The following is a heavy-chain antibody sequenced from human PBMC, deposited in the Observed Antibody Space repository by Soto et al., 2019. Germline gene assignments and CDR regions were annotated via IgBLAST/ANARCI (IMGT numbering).Heavy chain of an antibody. D-gene: IGHD3-22*01. CDR3: ARGDDSSGYYRRDYYFDY. CDR2: FYDSGST. V-gene: IGHV4-61*01. CDR1: GGSVSSGSYY. J-gene: IGHJ4*02. Sequence: QVQLQESGPGLVKPSETLSLTCTVSGGSVSSGSYYWSWIRQPPGKGLEWIGHFYDSGSTNYNPSLKSRVTISVDTSKNQFPLKLSSVTAADTAVYYCARGDDSSGYYRRDYYFDYWGQGTLVTVSS.